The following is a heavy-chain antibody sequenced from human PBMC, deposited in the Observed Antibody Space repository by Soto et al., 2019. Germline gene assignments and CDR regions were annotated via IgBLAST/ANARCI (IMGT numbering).Heavy chain of an antibody. D-gene: IGHD7-27*01. CDR3: AKGPLGKTSPSLFDC. Sequence: PGGSLRLSCAASGFTFSSYGMHWVRQAPGKGLEWVAVISYDGSNKYYADSVKGRFTISRDNSRNTLYLQMNSLRAEDTAVYYCAKGPLGKTSPSLFDCWGQGTLVTVSS. J-gene: IGHJ4*02. V-gene: IGHV3-30*18. CDR2: ISYDGSNK. CDR1: GFTFSSYG.